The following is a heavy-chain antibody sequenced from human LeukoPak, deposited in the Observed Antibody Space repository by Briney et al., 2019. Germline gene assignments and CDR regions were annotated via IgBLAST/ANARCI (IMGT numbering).Heavy chain of an antibody. CDR1: GGSISSYY. V-gene: IGHV4-4*07. CDR2: IYTSGSS. J-gene: IGHJ4*02. D-gene: IGHD6-13*01. CDR3: AREVQQLVPLD. Sequence: NASETLSLTCTVSGGSISSYYWSWIRQPAGKGLEWIGCIYTSGSSNYNPSLKSRVTMSVDTSKNQFSLKLSSVTAADMAVYDCAREVQQLVPLDWGQGTLVTVSS.